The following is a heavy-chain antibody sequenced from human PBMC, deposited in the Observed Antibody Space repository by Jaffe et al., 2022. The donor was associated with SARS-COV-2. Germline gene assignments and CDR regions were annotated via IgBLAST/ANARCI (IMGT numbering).Heavy chain of an antibody. Sequence: QVQLVESGGGVVQPGRSLRLSCAASGFTFSSYAMHWVRQAPGKGLEWVAVISYDGSNKYYADSVKGRFTISRDNSKNTLYLQMNSLRAEDTAVYYCARDGGAAAGGGMDVWGQGTTVTVSS. CDR3: ARDGGAAAGGGMDV. V-gene: IGHV3-30-3*01. D-gene: IGHD6-13*01. CDR1: GFTFSSYA. CDR2: ISYDGSNK. J-gene: IGHJ6*02.